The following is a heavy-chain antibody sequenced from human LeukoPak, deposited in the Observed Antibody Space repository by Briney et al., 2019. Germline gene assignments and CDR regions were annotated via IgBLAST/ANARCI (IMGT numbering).Heavy chain of an antibody. J-gene: IGHJ4*02. CDR1: GFTFSHYG. CDR2: IWSDATNQ. D-gene: IGHD6-6*01. Sequence: GGSLRLSCEASGFTFSHYGMHWVRQAPGKGLEWVAVIWSDATNQYYAASVKGRFTISRDNFKNTVSLQMNSLRAEDTAVYYCARGSYSSSNYFDYWGQGTLVTVSS. V-gene: IGHV3-33*01. CDR3: ARGSYSSSNYFDY.